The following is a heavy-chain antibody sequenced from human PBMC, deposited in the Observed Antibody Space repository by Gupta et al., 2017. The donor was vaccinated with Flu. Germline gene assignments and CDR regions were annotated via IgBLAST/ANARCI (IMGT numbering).Heavy chain of an antibody. J-gene: IGHJ4*01. CDR2: IKSEHDGGTT. V-gene: IGHV3-15*01. D-gene: IGHD1-1*01. Sequence: TFSNAWMNWVRQGPGKGLEWYGRIKSEHDGGTTDDAAPVQGRLTDARYDSKNTVHMKMTSLKTEDTAVYDCGTRSYYLVYGGHGTLVTVYS. CDR3: GTRSYYLVY. CDR1: TFSNAW.